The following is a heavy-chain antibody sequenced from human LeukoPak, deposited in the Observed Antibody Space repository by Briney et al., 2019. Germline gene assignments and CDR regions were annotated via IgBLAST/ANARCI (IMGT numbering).Heavy chain of an antibody. J-gene: IGHJ3*02. Sequence: PGGSLRLSCAASGFTFSSYSMNWVRQAPGKGLEWVSSISSSSSYIYYADSVKGRFTISRDNAKNSLYLQMNSLRAEDTAVYYRARDGTQNYYDSSGYYLHAFDIWGQGTMVTVSS. CDR3: ARDGTQNYYDSSGYYLHAFDI. CDR1: GFTFSSYS. CDR2: ISSSSSYI. V-gene: IGHV3-21*01. D-gene: IGHD3-22*01.